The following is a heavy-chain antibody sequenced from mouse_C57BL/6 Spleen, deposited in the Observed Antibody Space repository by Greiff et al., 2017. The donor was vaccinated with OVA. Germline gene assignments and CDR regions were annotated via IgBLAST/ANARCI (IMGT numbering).Heavy chain of an antibody. CDR3: ANSPDGYYHWYFDV. J-gene: IGHJ1*03. CDR2: INPSSGYT. D-gene: IGHD2-3*01. V-gene: IGHV1-4*01. CDR1: GYTFTSYT. Sequence: QVQLQQSGAELARPGASVKMSCRASGYTFTSYTMHWVKQRPGQGLEWIGYINPSSGYTKYNQKFKDKATLTADKSSSTAYMQLSSLTSEDSAVYYCANSPDGYYHWYFDVWGTGTTVTVSS.